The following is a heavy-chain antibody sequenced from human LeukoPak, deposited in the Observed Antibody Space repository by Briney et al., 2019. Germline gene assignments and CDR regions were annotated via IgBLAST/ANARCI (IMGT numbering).Heavy chain of an antibody. CDR2: ISGSGGST. J-gene: IGHJ4*02. CDR1: GFTVSSNY. Sequence: GGSLRLSCAASGFTVSSNYMSWVRQAPGKGLEWVSAISGSGGSTYYADSVKGRFTISRDNSKNTLYLQMNSLRAEDTAVYYCAKAPVTTCSGAYCYPFDYWGQGTLVTVSS. CDR3: AKAPVTTCSGAYCYPFDY. D-gene: IGHD2-15*01. V-gene: IGHV3-23*01.